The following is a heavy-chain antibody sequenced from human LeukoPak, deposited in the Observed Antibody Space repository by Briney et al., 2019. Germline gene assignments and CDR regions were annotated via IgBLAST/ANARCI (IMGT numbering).Heavy chain of an antibody. CDR3: AAGGVYDLLDN. D-gene: IGHD2-8*01. Sequence: ASVKVSCKVSGYSLTALSMHWVRQAPGKGLEWMGGFDPENGEAVYAQKFQGRVTMTADTSTDTSYMELNSLKSEDTAVYYCAAGGVYDLLDNWGQGTLVTVSS. CDR2: FDPENGEA. V-gene: IGHV1-24*01. J-gene: IGHJ4*02. CDR1: GYSLTALS.